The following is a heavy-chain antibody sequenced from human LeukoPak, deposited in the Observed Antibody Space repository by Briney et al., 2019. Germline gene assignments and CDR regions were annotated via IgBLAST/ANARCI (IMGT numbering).Heavy chain of an antibody. D-gene: IGHD4-17*01. CDR1: GYGFTSYW. CDR2: IDPSDSYT. J-gene: IGHJ6*02. V-gene: IGHV5-10-1*01. Sequence: GESLKISCKGSGYGFTSYWISWVRQMPGKGLEWMGRIDPSDSYTNHSPSFQGHVTISADRSISTAYLQWNRLKASDTAIYYCARAASGEGMDVWGQGTTVTVSS. CDR3: ARAASGEGMDV.